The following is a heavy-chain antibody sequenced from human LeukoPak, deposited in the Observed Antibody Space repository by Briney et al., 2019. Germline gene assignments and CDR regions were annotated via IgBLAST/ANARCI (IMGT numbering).Heavy chain of an antibody. D-gene: IGHD5-24*01. CDR2: IYPGDSDT. Sequence: GESLKISCKGSGYSFNSNWHGWVRQMPGKGLEWMGIIYPGDSDTRYSPSLQGQFTISADKSIKTAYLQWSSLRASDSAMYYCAKGDGYNTFDSWGQGTLVTVSS. CDR1: GYSFNSNW. CDR3: AKGDGYNTFDS. J-gene: IGHJ4*02. V-gene: IGHV5-51*01.